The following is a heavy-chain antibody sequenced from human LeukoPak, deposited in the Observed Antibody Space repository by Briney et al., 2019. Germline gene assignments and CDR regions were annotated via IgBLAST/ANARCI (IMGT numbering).Heavy chain of an antibody. Sequence: ASVKVSCKASGYTFTSYYMHWVRQAPGQGLEWMGIINPSGGSTSYAQKFQGRVTITADESTSTAYMELSSLRSEDTAVYYCARGTVVPAAMGYYYYMDVWGKGATVTVSS. J-gene: IGHJ6*03. V-gene: IGHV1-46*01. CDR2: INPSGGST. D-gene: IGHD2-2*01. CDR1: GYTFTSYY. CDR3: ARGTVVPAAMGYYYYMDV.